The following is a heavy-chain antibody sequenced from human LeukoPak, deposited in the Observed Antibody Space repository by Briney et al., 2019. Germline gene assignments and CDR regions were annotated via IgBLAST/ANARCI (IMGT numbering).Heavy chain of an antibody. Sequence: SVKVSCKASGGTFSSYAISWVRQAPGQGLEWMGGIIPIFGTANYAQKFQGRVTITADESTSTAYMELSSLRSEDTAVHYCARWGEAVIRIPRGGNYYYGMDVWGQGTTVTVSS. CDR3: ARWGEAVIRIPRGGNYYYGMDV. J-gene: IGHJ6*02. D-gene: IGHD3-10*01. CDR2: IIPIFGTA. CDR1: GGTFSSYA. V-gene: IGHV1-69*13.